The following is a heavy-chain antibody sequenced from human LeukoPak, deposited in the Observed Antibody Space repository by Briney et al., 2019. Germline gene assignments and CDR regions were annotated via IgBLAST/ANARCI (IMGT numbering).Heavy chain of an antibody. J-gene: IGHJ1*01. V-gene: IGHV3-30*03. CDR3: AAAAGISSSLWYFQH. CDR1: GFTFSNYA. D-gene: IGHD6-13*01. CDR2: ISYDGSNK. Sequence: GRSLRLSCAAAGFTFSNYAMHWVRQAPGRGLEWVAFISYDGSNKYYADPVKGRFTIPRDNSKNTLYLQMNSLRAEDTAVYYCAAAAGISSSLWYFQHWGQGTLVTVSS.